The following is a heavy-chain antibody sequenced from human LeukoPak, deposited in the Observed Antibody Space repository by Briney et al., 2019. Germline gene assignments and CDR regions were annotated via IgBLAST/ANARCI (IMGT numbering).Heavy chain of an antibody. CDR3: ARGGDGYNYNFDY. D-gene: IGHD5-24*01. V-gene: IGHV4-59*01. J-gene: IGHJ4*02. CDR2: IYYSGST. Sequence: SETLSLTCTVPGGSISSYYWSWIRQPPGKGLERVGYIYYSGSTHNNPSLKSRVTISVDTSKNQFSLKLSSVTAADAAVYYCARGGDGYNYNFDYWGLGTLVSVSS. CDR1: GGSISSYY.